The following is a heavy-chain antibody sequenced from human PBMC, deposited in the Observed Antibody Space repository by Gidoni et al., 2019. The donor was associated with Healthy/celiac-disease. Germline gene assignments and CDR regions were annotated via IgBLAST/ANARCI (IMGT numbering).Heavy chain of an antibody. CDR2: ISWNSGSI. V-gene: IGHV3-9*01. J-gene: IGHJ4*02. D-gene: IGHD6-13*01. Sequence: EVQLVESGGGLVQPGRSLSLSCAAPGFTFDDYAMHWVRQAPGKGLEWVSGISWNSGSIGYADSVKGRFTISRDNAKNSLYLQMNSLRAEDTALYYCAKLGIAAAGTGDYWGQGTLVTVSS. CDR1: GFTFDDYA. CDR3: AKLGIAAAGTGDY.